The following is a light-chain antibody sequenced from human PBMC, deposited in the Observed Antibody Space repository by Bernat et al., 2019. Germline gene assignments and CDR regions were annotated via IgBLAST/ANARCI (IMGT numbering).Light chain of an antibody. CDR1: SSDVGGYKY. CDR3: VSYTANAVL. Sequence: QSALTQPASVSGSPGQSITISCTGTSSDVGGYKYVSWYQHHPGKAPKLIIYDVSNRPSGVSTRFSASKSGNSASLTISGLQAEDEADYYCVSYTANAVLFGGGTKLTVL. V-gene: IGLV2-14*03. CDR2: DVS. J-gene: IGLJ2*01.